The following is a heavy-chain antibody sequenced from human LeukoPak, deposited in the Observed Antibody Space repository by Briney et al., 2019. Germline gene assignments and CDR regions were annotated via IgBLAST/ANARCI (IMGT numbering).Heavy chain of an antibody. J-gene: IGHJ4*02. CDR3: AKEGRSLQTY. Sequence: GGSLRLSCAASGFTVSGNYMSWVRLAPGKGLEWVANIKEDGTETYYVDSVKGRFTISRDNAKNSLYLQMNSLRVEDTAVYYCAKEGRSLQTYWGQGTLVTVSS. CDR1: GFTVSGNY. V-gene: IGHV3-7*03. D-gene: IGHD5-24*01. CDR2: IKEDGTET.